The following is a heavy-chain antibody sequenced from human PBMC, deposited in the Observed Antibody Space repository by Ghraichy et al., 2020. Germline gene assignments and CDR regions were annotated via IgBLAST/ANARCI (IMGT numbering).Heavy chain of an antibody. CDR1: GYSFTSYW. D-gene: IGHD2-2*01. V-gene: IGHV5-51*01. J-gene: IGHJ3*02. Sequence: GESLNISCKGSGYSFTSYWIGWVRQMPGKGLEWMGIIHPGDSDTRYSPSFQGQVTISADKSISTAYLQWSSLKASDTAMYYCARPGADIVVVPAAIGVPLYSDAFDIWGQGTMVTVSS. CDR2: IHPGDSDT. CDR3: ARPGADIVVVPAAIGVPLYSDAFDI.